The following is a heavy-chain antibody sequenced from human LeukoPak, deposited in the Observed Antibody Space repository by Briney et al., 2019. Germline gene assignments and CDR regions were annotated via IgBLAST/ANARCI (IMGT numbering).Heavy chain of an antibody. CDR2: IIPIFGTA. D-gene: IGHD1-26*01. J-gene: IGHJ3*02. CDR1: GGTFSSYA. V-gene: IGHV1-69*05. CDR3: ARGVSEWELPVGSFDI. Sequence: GSSVKVSCKASGGTFSSYAISWVRQAPGQGLEWMGRIIPIFGTANYAQKFQGRVTITTDESTSTAYMELSSLRSEDTAVYYCARGVSEWELPVGSFDIWGQGTMVTVSS.